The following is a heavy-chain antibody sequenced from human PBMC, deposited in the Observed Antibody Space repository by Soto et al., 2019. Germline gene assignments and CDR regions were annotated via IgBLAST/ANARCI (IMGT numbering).Heavy chain of an antibody. J-gene: IGHJ4*02. CDR3: AREYCRTTGCYGVDY. Sequence: GPGVEKPGASVKVSCKASGYTLTSFGISWVRQAPGQGLEWMGWISTSNGKTRYGQKFQGRLTMTTDTSRSTAYMELRNLRSDDTAVYYCAREYCRTTGCYGVDYWGQGTLVTVSS. D-gene: IGHD2-2*01. V-gene: IGHV1-18*04. CDR2: ISTSNGKT. CDR1: GYTLTSFG.